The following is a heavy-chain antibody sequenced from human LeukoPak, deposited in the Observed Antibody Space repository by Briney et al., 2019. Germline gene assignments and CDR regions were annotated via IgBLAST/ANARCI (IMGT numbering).Heavy chain of an antibody. V-gene: IGHV4-31*03. D-gene: IGHD2-15*01. J-gene: IGHJ4*02. CDR3: ARGLSGGSCYPN. CDR2: IYYSGST. CDR1: GGSISSGGYY. Sequence: SETLSLTCTVSGGSISSGGYYWSWIRQHPGKGLEWIGYIYYSGSTYYNPSLKSRVTISVNTSKNQFSLKLSSVTAADTAVYYCARGLSGGSCYPNWGQGTLVTVSS.